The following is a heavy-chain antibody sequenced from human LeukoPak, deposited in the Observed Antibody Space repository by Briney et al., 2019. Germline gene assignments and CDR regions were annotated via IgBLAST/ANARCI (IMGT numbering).Heavy chain of an antibody. V-gene: IGHV1-69*06. D-gene: IGHD3-10*01. CDR2: IIPIFGTA. Sequence: ASVKVSCKASGGTFSSYAISWVRQAPGQGLEWMGGIIPIFGTANYAQKFQGRVTITADKSTSTAYMELSSLRSEDTAVYYCARAPMVRGVIRDYYYYYMDVWGKGTTVTVSS. CDR3: ARAPMVRGVIRDYYYYYMDV. CDR1: GGTFSSYA. J-gene: IGHJ6*03.